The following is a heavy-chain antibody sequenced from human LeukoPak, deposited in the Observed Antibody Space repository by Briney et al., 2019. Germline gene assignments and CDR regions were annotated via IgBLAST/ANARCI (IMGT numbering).Heavy chain of an antibody. CDR3: ARGGWTTGMDY. Sequence: GASVKVSCKTSGYSLTSHGISWVRQAPGQGLEWMGWISGYNGNTNYAQKFQGRVTMTTDASTRTAHMEVRGLRSDDTAVYYCARGGWTTGMDYWGQGTLVTVSS. V-gene: IGHV1-18*01. D-gene: IGHD1-14*01. CDR1: GYSLTSHG. CDR2: ISGYNGNT. J-gene: IGHJ4*02.